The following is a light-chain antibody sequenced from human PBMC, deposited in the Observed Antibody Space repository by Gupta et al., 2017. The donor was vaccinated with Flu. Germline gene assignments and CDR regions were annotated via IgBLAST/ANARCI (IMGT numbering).Light chain of an antibody. CDR3: QQDDSSPKT. CDR1: QSVLYSSNNKNY. V-gene: IGKV4-1*01. J-gene: IGKJ1*01. CDR2: GAS. Sequence: DIVMTQSPDSLTVSLGERATINCKSSQSVLYSSNNKNYLAWYQQKGGQPPKLLIYGASTRESGVPDRFSGRGSGTDFTLTISSLQAEDVAVYYCQQDDSSPKTVGQGTKVEIK.